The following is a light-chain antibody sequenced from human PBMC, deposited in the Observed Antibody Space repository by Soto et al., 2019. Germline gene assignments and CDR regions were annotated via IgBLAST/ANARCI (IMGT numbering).Light chain of an antibody. Sequence: EIVLTQSPATLSLPPGERATLSCRASQSVTTFLAWYQQKPGQAPRLLIYDASNRATGIPARFSGSGSGTDFTLTISSLEPEDFAVYYCQQRSNWPPVITFGAGTKVDI. CDR2: DAS. CDR1: QSVTTF. V-gene: IGKV3-11*01. CDR3: QQRSNWPPVIT. J-gene: IGKJ4*01.